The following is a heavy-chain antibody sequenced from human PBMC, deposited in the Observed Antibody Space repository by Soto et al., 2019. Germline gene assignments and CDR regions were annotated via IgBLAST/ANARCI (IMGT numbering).Heavy chain of an antibody. D-gene: IGHD6-13*01. CDR3: ARNRWSSSWSYYYYYGMDV. CDR2: INAGNGNT. J-gene: IGHJ6*02. Sequence: ASVKVSCKASGYTFTSYAMHWVRQAPGQRLEWMGWINAGNGNTKYSQKFQGRVTITRDTSASTAYTELSSLRSEDTAVYYCARNRWSSSWSYYYYYGMDVWGQGTTVTVSS. V-gene: IGHV1-3*01. CDR1: GYTFTSYA.